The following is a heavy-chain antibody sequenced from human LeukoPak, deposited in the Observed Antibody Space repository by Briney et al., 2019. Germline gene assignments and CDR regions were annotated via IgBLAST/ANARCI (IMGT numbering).Heavy chain of an antibody. CDR3: AREGGPYRPLDY. Sequence: SGTLSLTCGVSGGALTITNYWTWVRQPPGKGLEWIGEVNLQGSTNYNPSLMGRVAISVDTSENHISLQLTSVTAADTAVYYCAREGGPYRPLDYSGQGTLVTVSS. CDR1: GGALTITNY. CDR2: VNLQGST. V-gene: IGHV4-4*02. J-gene: IGHJ4*02.